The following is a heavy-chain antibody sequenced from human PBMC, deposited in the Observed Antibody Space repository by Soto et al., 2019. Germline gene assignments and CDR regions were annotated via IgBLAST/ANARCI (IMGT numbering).Heavy chain of an antibody. CDR1: GYTFTSYG. CDR3: ARGEVRGTTNSGYYYYGMDV. Sequence: GASVKVSCKASGYTFTSYGISWVRQAPGQGLEWMGWISAYNGNTNYAQKLQGRVTMTTDTSTSTAYMELRSLRSDDTAVYYCARGEVRGTTNSGYYYYGMDVWGQGTTVTVSS. CDR2: ISAYNGNT. V-gene: IGHV1-18*01. J-gene: IGHJ6*02. D-gene: IGHD1-1*01.